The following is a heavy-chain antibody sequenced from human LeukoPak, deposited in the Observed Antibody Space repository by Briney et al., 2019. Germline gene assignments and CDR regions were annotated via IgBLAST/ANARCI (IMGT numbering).Heavy chain of an antibody. J-gene: IGHJ4*02. CDR3: ARDRAGGYDWLADY. CDR2: ISSSSSYI. Sequence: GGSLRLSCAAPGFTFSSYSMNWVRQAPGKGLEWVSSISSSSSYIYYADSVKGRFNIYRDNAKNSLYLKMNSLRAEDTAVYYCARDRAGGYDWLADYWGQGTLVTVSS. CDR1: GFTFSSYS. V-gene: IGHV3-21*01. D-gene: IGHD5-12*01.